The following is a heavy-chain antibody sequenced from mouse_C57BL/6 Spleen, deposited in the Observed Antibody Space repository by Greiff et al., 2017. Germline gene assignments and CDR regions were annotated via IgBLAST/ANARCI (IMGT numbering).Heavy chain of an antibody. CDR3: ARYYGSSYWYFDV. J-gene: IGHJ1*03. CDR2: IDPSDSYT. D-gene: IGHD1-1*01. V-gene: IGHV1-69*01. Sequence: QVQLQQPGAELVMPGASVKLSCKASGYTFTSYWMHWVKQRPGQGLEWIGEIDPSDSYTNYNQKFKGKSTLTVDKSSCKAYMQLSSLTSEDSAVYYCARYYGSSYWYFDVWGTGTTVTVSS. CDR1: GYTFTSYW.